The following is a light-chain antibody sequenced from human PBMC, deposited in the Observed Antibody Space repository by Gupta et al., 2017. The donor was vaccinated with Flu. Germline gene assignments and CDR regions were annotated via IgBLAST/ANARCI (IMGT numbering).Light chain of an antibody. CDR2: TNN. V-gene: IGLV1-44*01. J-gene: IGLJ3*02. CDR3: ATWDDSMNCPV. Sequence: SVLPQPPSASGTPGQRVTISCSESGPNIGNNPFSWYQHLPGAAPKLLIHTNNERPSGVPDRFSGSRSATSASLGISDLQSEDEGDYYCATWDDSMNCPVFGEGTRLTVL. CDR1: GPNIGNNP.